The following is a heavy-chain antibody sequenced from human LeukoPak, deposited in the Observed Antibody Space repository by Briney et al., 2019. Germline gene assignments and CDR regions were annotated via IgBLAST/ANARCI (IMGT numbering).Heavy chain of an antibody. CDR2: INTNTGNP. D-gene: IGHD5-18*01. J-gene: IGHJ4*02. CDR3: ARDGDVDTAMAKY. CDR1: GYTFTSYA. V-gene: IGHV7-4-1*02. Sequence: VASVKVSCKASGYTFTSYAMSWVRQAPGQGLEWMGWINTNTGNPTYAQGFTGRFVFSLDTSVSTAYLQISSLKAEDTAVYYCARDGDVDTAMAKYWGQGTLVTVSS.